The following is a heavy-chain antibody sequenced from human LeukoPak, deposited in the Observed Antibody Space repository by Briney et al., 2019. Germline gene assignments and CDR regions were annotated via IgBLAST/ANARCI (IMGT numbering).Heavy chain of an antibody. CDR1: GLTFSSYA. CDR2: ISSSGGGT. D-gene: IGHD1-26*01. V-gene: IGHV3-23*01. Sequence: HTGGSLRLSCAASGLTFSSYAMSWVRQAPGKGLEWVSSISSSGGGTYYADSVKGRFTISRDNSKNSLFLQMNNLRAEDTAVYYCSKRGAYYFDYWGQGTLVTVSS. CDR3: SKRGAYYFDY. J-gene: IGHJ4*02.